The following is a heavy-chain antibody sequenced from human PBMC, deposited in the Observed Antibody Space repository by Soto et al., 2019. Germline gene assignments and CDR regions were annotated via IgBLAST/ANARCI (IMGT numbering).Heavy chain of an antibody. D-gene: IGHD3-10*01. CDR3: ARSPGSGSSLNHFDY. Sequence: ASVKVSCKASGYTFTSYGISWGRQAPGQGLEWMGWISAYNGNTNYAQKLQGRVTMTTDTSTSTAYMELRSLRSDDTAVYYCARSPGSGSSLNHFDYWGQGTLVTVS. CDR2: ISAYNGNT. V-gene: IGHV1-18*01. J-gene: IGHJ4*02. CDR1: GYTFTSYG.